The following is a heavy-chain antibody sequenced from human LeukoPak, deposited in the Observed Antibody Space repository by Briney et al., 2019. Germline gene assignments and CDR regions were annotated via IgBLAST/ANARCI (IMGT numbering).Heavy chain of an antibody. J-gene: IGHJ4*02. CDR3: ARKVGLDGYFEY. V-gene: IGHV1-69*05. Sequence: SVKVSCKASGGTFSSHGISWVRQAPGQGLEWMGGIIPMFETSNHAQKFQGRVTITTGESTTTAYMELSSLRSEDTAVYYCARKVGLDGYFEYWGQGTLVTVSS. CDR1: GGTFSSHG. CDR2: IIPMFETS. D-gene: IGHD3/OR15-3a*01.